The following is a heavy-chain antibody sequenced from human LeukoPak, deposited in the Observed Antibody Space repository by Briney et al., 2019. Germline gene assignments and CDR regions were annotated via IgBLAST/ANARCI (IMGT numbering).Heavy chain of an antibody. Sequence: GESLKTSCKGSGYTFASYWIGWVRQMPGKGLEWMGIIYPGDSDTRYSPSFQGQVTISVDKSISTAYLQWSSLRASDTAMYYCARQSIAVPGMCYFDYWGQGTLVTVSS. V-gene: IGHV5-51*01. CDR1: GYTFASYW. J-gene: IGHJ4*02. CDR3: ARQSIAVPGMCYFDY. CDR2: IYPGDSDT. D-gene: IGHD6-19*01.